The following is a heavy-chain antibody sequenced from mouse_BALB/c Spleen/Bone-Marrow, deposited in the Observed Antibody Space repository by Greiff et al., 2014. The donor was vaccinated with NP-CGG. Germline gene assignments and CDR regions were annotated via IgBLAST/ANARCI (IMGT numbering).Heavy chain of an antibody. V-gene: IGHV2-9-2*01. CDR2: VWTGGGT. Sequence: QVQLKQSGPGLVAPSRSLSITCTVSGFSLTSYDISWIRQPPGKGLEWLGVVWTGGGTNYNSAFMSRLSITKDNSKSQVFLKMNSLQTDDTAIYYCVRGYYYGSSPFDYWGQGTTLTVSS. CDR1: GFSLTSYD. D-gene: IGHD1-1*01. CDR3: VRGYYYGSSPFDY. J-gene: IGHJ2*01.